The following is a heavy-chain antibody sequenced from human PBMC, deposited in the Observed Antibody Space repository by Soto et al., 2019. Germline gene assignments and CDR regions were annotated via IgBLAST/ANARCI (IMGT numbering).Heavy chain of an antibody. CDR2: ISYSGST. J-gene: IGHJ4*02. D-gene: IGHD1-26*01. V-gene: IGHV4-31*02. Sequence: PSETLSLTCTVSGDSISRGNYWSWIRQHPGKGLQWIGYISYSGSTYYNPSLKSRVTISADTSKSQFSLKLTSVTAADTAVYYCARAAPTAAVDYWGQGSLVTVS. CDR3: ARAAPTAAVDY. CDR1: GDSISRGNY.